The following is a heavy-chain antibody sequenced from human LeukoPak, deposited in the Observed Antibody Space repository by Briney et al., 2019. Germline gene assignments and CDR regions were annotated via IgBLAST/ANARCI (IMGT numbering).Heavy chain of an antibody. J-gene: IGHJ4*02. V-gene: IGHV3-49*04. D-gene: IGHD6-19*01. CDR1: GFTFGDYA. CDR3: TRWQGGTQFFHY. Sequence: PGGSLRLSCIVSGFTFGDYALSWVRQAPGKGLEGIASIRSKADGGTTEYAASIKDRFTISRDDSKSIVYLQVNSLKTEDTAVYCCTRWQGGTQFFHYWGQGTLVTVSS. CDR2: IRSKADGGTT.